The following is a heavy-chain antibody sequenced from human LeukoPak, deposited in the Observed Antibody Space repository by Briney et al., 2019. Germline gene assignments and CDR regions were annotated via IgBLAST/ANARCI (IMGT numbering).Heavy chain of an antibody. D-gene: IGHD4-17*01. CDR2: INPSGGST. V-gene: IGHV1-46*01. CDR3: ARIGKTVTTWDDY. CDR1: GYTFTSYY. J-gene: IGHJ4*02. Sequence: GASVKVSCTASGYTFTSYYMHWVRQAPGQGLEWMGIINPSGGSTSYAQKFQGRVTMTRDTSTSAVYMELSSLRSEDTAVYYCARIGKTVTTWDDYWGQGTLVTVSS.